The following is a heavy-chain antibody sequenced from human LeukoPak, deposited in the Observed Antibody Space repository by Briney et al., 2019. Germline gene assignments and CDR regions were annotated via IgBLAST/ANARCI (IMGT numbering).Heavy chain of an antibody. J-gene: IGHJ6*03. Sequence: SETLSLTCTVSDDSISSTNYYWGRIRQPPGKGLEWIGSISYTGRTYYNPSLKSRVTISLDTSKNQFSLKLSSVTAADTAVYYCAGVGATSSNYYYMDVWGKGTTVTISS. V-gene: IGHV4-39*07. CDR3: AGVGATSSNYYYMDV. CDR1: DDSISSTNYY. CDR2: ISYTGRT. D-gene: IGHD1-26*01.